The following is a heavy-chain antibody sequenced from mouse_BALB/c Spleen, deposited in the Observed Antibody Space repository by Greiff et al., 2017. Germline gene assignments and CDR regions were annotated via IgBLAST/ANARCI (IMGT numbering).Heavy chain of an antibody. D-gene: IGHD1-1*01. Sequence: VQLQQPGAELVMPGASVKMSCKASGYTFTDYWMHWVKQRPGQGLEWIGAIDTSDSYTSYNQKFKGKATLTVDESSSTAYMQLSSLTSEDSAVYYCARGYYGSSYGWFAYWGQGTLVTVSA. CDR3: ARGYYGSSYGWFAY. CDR1: GYTFTDYW. CDR2: IDTSDSYT. J-gene: IGHJ3*01. V-gene: IGHV1-69*01.